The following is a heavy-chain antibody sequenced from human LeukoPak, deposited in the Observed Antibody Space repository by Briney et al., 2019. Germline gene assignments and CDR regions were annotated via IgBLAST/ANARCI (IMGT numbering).Heavy chain of an antibody. CDR3: VRQDCSGTSCYLGY. D-gene: IGHD2-2*01. CDR1: GGSISSYY. Sequence: SETLSLTCTVSGGSISSYYWSWIRQPPGRGLEWIGYVYYSGSTNYNPSLKSRVTTSVGTSKNQSSLKLNSVTAADTAVYYCVRQDCSGTSCYLGYWGQGTLVTVSS. V-gene: IGHV4-59*08. J-gene: IGHJ4*02. CDR2: VYYSGST.